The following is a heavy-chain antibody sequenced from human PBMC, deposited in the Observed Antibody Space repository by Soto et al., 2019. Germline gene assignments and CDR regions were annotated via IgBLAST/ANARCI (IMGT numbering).Heavy chain of an antibody. J-gene: IGHJ4*02. CDR2: IIPIFGTA. CDR3: AAGLVVVAATPLDY. CDR1: GGTFSSYA. V-gene: IGHV1-69*13. D-gene: IGHD2-15*01. Sequence: SVKVSCKASGGTFSSYAISWVRQAPGQGLEWMGGIIPIFGTANYAQKFQGRVTITADESTSTAYMELSSLRSEDTAVYYCAAGLVVVAATPLDYWGQGTLVTVSS.